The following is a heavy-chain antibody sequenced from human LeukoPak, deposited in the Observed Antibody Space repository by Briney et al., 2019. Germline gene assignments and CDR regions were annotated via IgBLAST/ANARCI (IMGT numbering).Heavy chain of an antibody. V-gene: IGHV3-11*06. D-gene: IGHD6-13*01. CDR3: AREAAAEGDC. CDR2: ISSSSSYT. J-gene: IGHJ4*02. Sequence: GGSLRLSCAASGFTFSDYYMSWIRQAPGKGLEWVSSISSSSSYTNYADSVKGRFSISRDNAKNSLYLQMNTLRAEDTALYYCAREAAAEGDCWGQGTLVTVSS. CDR1: GFTFSDYY.